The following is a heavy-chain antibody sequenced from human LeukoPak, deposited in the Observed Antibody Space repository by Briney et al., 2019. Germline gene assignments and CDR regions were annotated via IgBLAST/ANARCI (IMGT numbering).Heavy chain of an antibody. D-gene: IGHD3-16*01. V-gene: IGHV3-33*01. J-gene: IGHJ4*02. CDR3: ARDLGRGNTPFDY. CDR2: IWDDGSKK. Sequence: GGSLRLSCAASGFTFSSYGMHWVRQAPVKGLERVAVIWDDGSKKYYADPVKGRFTISRDNSKNTVYLQMNSLRAEDTALYYCARDLGRGNTPFDYWGQGTLVTVSS. CDR1: GFTFSSYG.